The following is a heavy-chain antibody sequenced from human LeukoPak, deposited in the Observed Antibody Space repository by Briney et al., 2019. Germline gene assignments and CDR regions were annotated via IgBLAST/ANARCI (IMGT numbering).Heavy chain of an antibody. CDR1: GGSISSSSYY. Sequence: PSETLSLTCTVSGGSISSSSYYWGWIRQPPGKGLEWVSVIYSGGSTYYADSVKGRFTISRDNSKNTLYLQMNSLRAEDTAVYYCATGWEYCSSTSCPIDPWGQGTLVTVSS. CDR3: ATGWEYCSSTSCPIDP. V-gene: IGHV3-66*02. J-gene: IGHJ5*02. D-gene: IGHD2-2*01. CDR2: IYSGGST.